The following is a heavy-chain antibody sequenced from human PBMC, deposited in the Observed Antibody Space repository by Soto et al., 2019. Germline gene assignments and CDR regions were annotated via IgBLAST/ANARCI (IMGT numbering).Heavy chain of an antibody. CDR3: ARDSLEAVAGSPSSSYGMDV. J-gene: IGHJ6*02. D-gene: IGHD6-19*01. CDR1: GYTFTTYY. CDR2: INPNSGGT. Sequence: ASVKVSCKASGYTFTTYYMHWVRQAPGQGLEWMGWINPNSGGTNYAQKFQGWVTMTRDTSVSTAYMELSRLRSDDTAVYYCARDSLEAVAGSPSSSYGMDVWGQGTTVTVSS. V-gene: IGHV1-2*04.